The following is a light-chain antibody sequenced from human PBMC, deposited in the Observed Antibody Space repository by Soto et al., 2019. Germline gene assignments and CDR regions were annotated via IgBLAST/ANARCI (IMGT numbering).Light chain of an antibody. CDR3: SSYTTSSTYV. J-gene: IGLJ1*01. V-gene: IGLV2-14*03. CDR1: NSDVGAYNY. CDR2: DVT. Sequence: QSALTQPASVSGSPGQSITISCTGTNSDVGAYNYVSWYQQHPGKAPKLMIYDVTNRPSGVSNRFSGSKSDYTASLTISGLQAEDEADYYCSSYTTSSTYVFGTGTKLTVL.